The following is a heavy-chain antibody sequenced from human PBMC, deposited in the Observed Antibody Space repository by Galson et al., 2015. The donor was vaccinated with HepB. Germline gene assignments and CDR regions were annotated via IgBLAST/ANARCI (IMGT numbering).Heavy chain of an antibody. D-gene: IGHD5-12*01. J-gene: IGHJ6*02. V-gene: IGHV6-1*01. Sequence: CAISGDSVSSSSAAWSWIRQSPSRGLEWLGRTYYRSKWYIGYAVSVKSRMTINPDTSKNQFSLQLHSVTPEDTAVYYCARDSCGYSASRRGSDCYYAMDVWGQGTTVTVSS. CDR3: ARDSCGYSASRRGSDCYYAMDV. CDR1: GDSVSSSSAA. CDR2: TYYRSKWYI.